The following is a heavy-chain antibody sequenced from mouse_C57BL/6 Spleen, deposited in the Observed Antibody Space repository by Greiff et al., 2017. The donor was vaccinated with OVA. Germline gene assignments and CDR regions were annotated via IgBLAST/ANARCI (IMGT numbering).Heavy chain of an antibody. V-gene: IGHV5-9*01. CDR2: ISGGGGNT. Sequence: EVKVVESGGGLVKPGGSLKLSCAASGFTFSSYTMSWVRKTPEKRLEWVATISGGGGNTYYPDSVKGRFTISRDNAKNTLYLQMSSLRSEDTALYYCARRELGRYYFDVWGTGTTVTVSS. CDR3: ARRELGRYYFDV. CDR1: GFTFSSYT. J-gene: IGHJ1*03. D-gene: IGHD4-1*01.